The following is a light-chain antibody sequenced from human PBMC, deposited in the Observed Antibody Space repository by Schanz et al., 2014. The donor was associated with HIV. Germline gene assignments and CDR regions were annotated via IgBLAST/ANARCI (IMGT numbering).Light chain of an antibody. V-gene: IGLV2-14*02. CDR2: DVN. J-gene: IGLJ2*01. CDR1: SSDVGGHNL. CDR3: SSYTSSSTLV. Sequence: QSVLTQPPSESGAPGQGVTISCTGTSSDVGGHNLVSWYQQHPGKAPKLIIYDVNNQPSGVSNRFSGSKSDNTASLTISGLQAEDEADYYCSSYTSSSTLVFGGGTKLTVL.